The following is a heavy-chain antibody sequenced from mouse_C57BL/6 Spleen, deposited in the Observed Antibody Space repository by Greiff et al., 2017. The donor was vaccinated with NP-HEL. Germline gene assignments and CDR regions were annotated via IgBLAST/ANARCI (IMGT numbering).Heavy chain of an antibody. V-gene: IGHV10-3*01. D-gene: IGHD1-1*01. J-gene: IGHJ4*01. Sequence: VQLKESGGGLVQPKGSLKLSCAASGFTFNTYAMHWVRQAPGKGLEWVARLRSKSSNYATYYADSVKDRFTISRDDSQSMLYLQMNNLKTEDTAMYYCVRHYGYAMDYWGQGTSVTVSS. CDR2: LRSKSSNYAT. CDR1: GFTFNTYA. CDR3: VRHYGYAMDY.